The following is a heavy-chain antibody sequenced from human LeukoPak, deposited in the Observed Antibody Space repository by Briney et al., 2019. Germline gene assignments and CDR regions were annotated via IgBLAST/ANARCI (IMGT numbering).Heavy chain of an antibody. CDR2: IYPRDSDT. CDR1: GYGFNSYW. J-gene: IGHJ4*02. V-gene: IGHV5-51*01. CDR3: ARGSDRGYNYGFDY. D-gene: IGHD5-18*01. Sequence: GESLKISCKGSGYGFNSYWIGWMRQMPGKGLEWMGIIYPRDSDTRYSPSFQGQVTISADRSIGTAYLQWSSLKASDTAMYYCARGSDRGYNYGFDYWGQGTLVTVSS.